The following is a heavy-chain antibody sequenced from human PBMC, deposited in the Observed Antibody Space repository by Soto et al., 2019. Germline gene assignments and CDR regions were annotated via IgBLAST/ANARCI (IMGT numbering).Heavy chain of an antibody. J-gene: IGHJ5*02. D-gene: IGHD6-13*01. CDR1: GGSIISSSYY. CDR3: ARLGLAAAGHNWFDP. Sequence: SETLSLTCTVSGGSIISSSYYWGWIRQPPGKGLEWIGSIYYSGSTYYNPSLKSRVTISVDTSKNQFSLKLSSVTAADTAVYYCARLGLAAAGHNWFDPWGQGTLVTVSS. V-gene: IGHV4-39*01. CDR2: IYYSGST.